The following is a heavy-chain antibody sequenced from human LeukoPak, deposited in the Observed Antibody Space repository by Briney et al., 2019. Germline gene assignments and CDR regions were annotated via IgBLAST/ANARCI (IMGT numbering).Heavy chain of an antibody. D-gene: IGHD3-22*01. CDR2: INHSGST. V-gene: IGHV4-34*01. CDR1: GGSFSGYY. Sequence: SETLSLTCAVYGGSFSGYYWSWIRQPPGKGLDWIGEINHSGSTNYNPSLKSRVTISVDTSKNQFSLKLSSVTAADTAVYYCAREDSGYYYGIRYWGQGTLVTVSS. J-gene: IGHJ4*02. CDR3: AREDSGYYYGIRY.